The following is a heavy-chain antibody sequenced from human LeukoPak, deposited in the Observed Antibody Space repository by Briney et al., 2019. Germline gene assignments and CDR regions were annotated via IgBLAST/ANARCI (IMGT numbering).Heavy chain of an antibody. CDR1: GVSISSSNSY. D-gene: IGHD3-10*01. J-gene: IGHJ3*02. Sequence: PSETLSLTCTVSGVSISSSNSYWGWIRQPPGKGLEWIGHIYYSGSTNYNPSLKSRVTISVDTSKNQFSLKLSSVTAADTAVYYCARLTSHWEGSIAFDIWGQGTMVTVSS. V-gene: IGHV4-61*05. CDR2: IYYSGST. CDR3: ARLTSHWEGSIAFDI.